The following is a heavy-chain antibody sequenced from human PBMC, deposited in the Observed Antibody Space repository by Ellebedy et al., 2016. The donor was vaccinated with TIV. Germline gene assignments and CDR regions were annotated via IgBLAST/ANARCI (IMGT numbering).Heavy chain of an antibody. D-gene: IGHD2-21*01. V-gene: IGHV4-34*01. CDR1: GGSFSGYY. CDR3: ARYRPIAAFDI. CDR2: INHSGST. Sequence: SETLSLTCAVYGGSFSGYYWSWIRQPPGKGLEWIGEINHSGSTNYNPSLKSRVTISVDTSKTQFSLKVSSVTAADTAVYYCARYRPIAAFDIWGQGTMVTVSS. J-gene: IGHJ3*02.